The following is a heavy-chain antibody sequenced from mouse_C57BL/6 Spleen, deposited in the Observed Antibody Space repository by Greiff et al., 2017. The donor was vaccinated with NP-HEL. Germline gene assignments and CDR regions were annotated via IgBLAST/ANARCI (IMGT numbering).Heavy chain of an antibody. CDR2: IRSKSNNYAT. D-gene: IGHD2-5*01. J-gene: IGHJ3*01. Sequence: EVMLVESGGGLVQPKGSLKLSCAASGFSFNTYAMNWVRQAPGKGLEWVARIRSKSNNYATYYADSVKDRFTISRDDSESMLYLQMNNLKTEDTAMYYCVRQNYSNYLWFAYWGQGTLVTVSA. CDR1: GFSFNTYA. CDR3: VRQNYSNYLWFAY. V-gene: IGHV10-1*01.